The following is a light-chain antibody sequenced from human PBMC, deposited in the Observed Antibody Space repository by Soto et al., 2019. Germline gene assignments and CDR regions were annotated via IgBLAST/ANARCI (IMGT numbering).Light chain of an antibody. Sequence: LTQPASVSGSPGQSITISCTGTSSDVGGYNYVSWYQQHPGKAPKLMICDVSNRPSGVSNRFSGSKSGNTASLTISGLQAEDEADYYCCSYAGSSTSPYVFGTGTKVTVL. V-gene: IGLV2-14*01. CDR3: CSYAGSSTSPYV. CDR1: SSDVGGYNY. J-gene: IGLJ1*01. CDR2: DVS.